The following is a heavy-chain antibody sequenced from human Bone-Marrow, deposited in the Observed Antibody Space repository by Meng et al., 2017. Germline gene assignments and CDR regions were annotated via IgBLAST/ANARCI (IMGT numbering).Heavy chain of an antibody. CDR3: ARDGYSYDPYYYYYGMDV. CDR2: IYSGGST. D-gene: IGHD5-18*01. J-gene: IGHJ6*02. Sequence: GESLKISCAASGFTVSSNYMSWVRQAPGKGLEWVSVIYSGGSTYYADSVKGRFTISRDNSKNTLYLQMNSLRAEDTAVYYCARDGYSYDPYYYYYGMDVWGQGTTVTVSS. V-gene: IGHV3-66*02. CDR1: GFTVSSNY.